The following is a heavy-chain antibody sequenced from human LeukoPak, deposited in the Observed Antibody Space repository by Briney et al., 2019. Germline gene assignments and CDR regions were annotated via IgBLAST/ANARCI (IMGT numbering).Heavy chain of an antibody. J-gene: IGHJ6*03. CDR3: ARSGHWAAAYYYYYMDV. Sequence: SGGSLRLSCAASGFTFSDYSMSWIRQAPGKGLEWVSYIRNRGTTIHYADSVKGRFTISRDNAKNSLYLQMNSLRAEDTAVYYCARSGHWAAAYYYYYMDVWGNGTTVTVSS. CDR2: IRNRGTTI. CDR1: GFTFSDYS. D-gene: IGHD3-16*01. V-gene: IGHV3-11*01.